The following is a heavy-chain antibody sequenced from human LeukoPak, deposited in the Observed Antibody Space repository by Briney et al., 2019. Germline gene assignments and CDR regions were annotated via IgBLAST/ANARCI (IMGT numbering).Heavy chain of an antibody. V-gene: IGHV1-2*02. D-gene: IGHD3-3*01. Sequence: GASVKVSCKASGYTSSGYYMHWVGHAPGHGREWMGWINPNSGGTNYAQKFQGRVTMTMATSIGTAYMELSRLRSDDRSEDYCVCDFRRVRFLERLSFYYNLDFWGQGTTVTVSS. CDR1: GYTSSGYY. CDR2: INPNSGGT. CDR3: VCDFRRVRFLERLSFYYNLDF. J-gene: IGHJ6*03.